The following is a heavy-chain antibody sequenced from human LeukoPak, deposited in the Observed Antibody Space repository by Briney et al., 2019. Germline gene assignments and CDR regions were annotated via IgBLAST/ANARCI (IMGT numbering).Heavy chain of an antibody. Sequence: GLVRVSCKASGYTFTSYGISWVRQAPGQGLEWMGWINASNGNTNHAQKLQGRVTMTTDTSTSTAYMELRSLRSDDTAVYYCARVGYCSGGSCYGNWFDPWGQGTLVTVSS. J-gene: IGHJ5*02. CDR1: GYTFTSYG. CDR2: INASNGNT. V-gene: IGHV1-18*01. D-gene: IGHD2-15*01. CDR3: ARVGYCSGGSCYGNWFDP.